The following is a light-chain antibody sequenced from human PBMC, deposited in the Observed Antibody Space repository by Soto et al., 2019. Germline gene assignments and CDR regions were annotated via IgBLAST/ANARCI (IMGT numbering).Light chain of an antibody. CDR2: DAS. CDR1: QSVCSY. Sequence: EIVLTQSPATLSLSPGERATLSCRASQSVCSYLAWYQQKPGQAPRLLIYDASNRATGIPARFSGSGSGTDFTLTISSLEPADFAVYYCQQRSNWPPITFGQGTRLEIK. V-gene: IGKV3-11*01. CDR3: QQRSNWPPIT. J-gene: IGKJ5*01.